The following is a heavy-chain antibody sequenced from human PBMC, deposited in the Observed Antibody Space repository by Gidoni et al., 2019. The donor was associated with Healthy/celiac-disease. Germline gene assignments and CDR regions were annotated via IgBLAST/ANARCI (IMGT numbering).Heavy chain of an antibody. V-gene: IGHV3-30*04. CDR1: GCTFSSYA. D-gene: IGHD3-10*01. Sequence: QVQLVESGGGVVQPGRSLRLSCAASGCTFSSYAMHWVRQAPGKGLEWVAVISYDGSNKYYADSVKGRFTISRDNSKNTLYLQMNSLRAEDTAVYYCARGHGSGSYYKYAFDIWGQGTMVTVSS. CDR2: ISYDGSNK. J-gene: IGHJ3*02. CDR3: ARGHGSGSYYKYAFDI.